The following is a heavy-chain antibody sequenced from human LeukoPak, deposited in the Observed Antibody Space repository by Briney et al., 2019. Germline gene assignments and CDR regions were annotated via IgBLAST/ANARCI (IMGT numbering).Heavy chain of an antibody. Sequence: PGGSLRLSCAASGFTFSRYWMNWVRQAPGKGLEWVANIKPDEGETLYVDSVKGRFTISRDNAKSSLYLQMHSLRAEDTAVYYCARGANNDGHSAFRPDDCWGQGTLVIVSS. CDR3: ARGANNDGHSAFRPDDC. CDR2: IKPDEGET. J-gene: IGHJ4*02. D-gene: IGHD4-23*01. V-gene: IGHV3-7*04. CDR1: GFTFSRYW.